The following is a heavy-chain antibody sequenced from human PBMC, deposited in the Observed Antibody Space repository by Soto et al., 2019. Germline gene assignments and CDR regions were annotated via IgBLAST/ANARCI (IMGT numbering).Heavy chain of an antibody. V-gene: IGHV1-18*01. Sequence: ASVKVSCKASGYTFTSYGISWVRQAPGQGLEWMGWISAYNGNTNYAQKLQGRVTMTTDTSTSTAYMELRSLRSDDTAVYYCARGGSSSWYPHYYYYAMDVWGQGTTVTVSS. CDR3: ARGGSSSWYPHYYYYAMDV. D-gene: IGHD6-13*01. CDR1: GYTFTSYG. CDR2: ISAYNGNT. J-gene: IGHJ6*02.